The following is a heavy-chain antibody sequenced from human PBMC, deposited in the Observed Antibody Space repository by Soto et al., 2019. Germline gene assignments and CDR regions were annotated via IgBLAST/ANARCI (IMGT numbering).Heavy chain of an antibody. CDR1: GFTFSSYA. Sequence: PGGSLRLSXAASGFTFSSYATSWVRQAPGKGLEWVSAISGSGGSTYYADSVKGRFTISRDNSKNTLYLQMNSLRAEDTAVYYCAKDHKKLRFLKWLLYGRGHGMDVWGQGTTVTVSS. J-gene: IGHJ6*02. D-gene: IGHD3-3*01. CDR2: ISGSGGST. CDR3: AKDHKKLRFLKWLLYGRGHGMDV. V-gene: IGHV3-23*01.